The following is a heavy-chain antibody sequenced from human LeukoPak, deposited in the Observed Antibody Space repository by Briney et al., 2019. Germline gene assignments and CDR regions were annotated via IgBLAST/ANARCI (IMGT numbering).Heavy chain of an antibody. CDR2: IYYSGST. CDR3: ARTWGTGYYMIDWFDP. V-gene: IGHV4-39*07. J-gene: IGHJ5*02. D-gene: IGHD3/OR15-3a*01. Sequence: SETLSLTCTVSGGSISSSSYYWGWIRQPPGKGLEWIGSIYYSGSTYYNPSLKSRVTISVDTSKNQFSLKLSSVTAADTAVYYCARTWGTGYYMIDWFDPWGRGTLVTVSS. CDR1: GGSISSSSYY.